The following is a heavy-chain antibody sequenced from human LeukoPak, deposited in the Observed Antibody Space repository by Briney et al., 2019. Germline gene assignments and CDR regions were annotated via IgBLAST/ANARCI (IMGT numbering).Heavy chain of an antibody. V-gene: IGHV3-66*01. CDR1: GFSVRSDY. J-gene: IGHJ4*02. CDR3: ATVTASHYFDY. CDR2: IYSGGST. Sequence: AGGSLRLSCAASGFSVRSDYMSWVRQAPGKGLEWVSVIYSGGSTYYADSVKGRFTISRDSSKNTVYLQMNSLRAEDTAVYYCATVTASHYFDYWGQGTLVTVSS. D-gene: IGHD2-21*02.